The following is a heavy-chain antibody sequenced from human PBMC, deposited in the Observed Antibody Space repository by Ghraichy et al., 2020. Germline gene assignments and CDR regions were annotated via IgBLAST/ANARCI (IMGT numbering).Heavy chain of an antibody. CDR1: GGSISRYY. V-gene: IGHV4-59*01. D-gene: IGHD4-17*01. CDR2: IYSSGST. CDR3: ARERSDYDNAFDI. Sequence: ETLSLTCTVSGGSISRYYWSWIRQPPGKGLEWIGYIYSSGSTKYNPSLKSRVTISVDTSKNQFSLKLSSVTAADTAIYFCARERSDYDNAFDIWGQGTMVTVSS. J-gene: IGHJ3*02.